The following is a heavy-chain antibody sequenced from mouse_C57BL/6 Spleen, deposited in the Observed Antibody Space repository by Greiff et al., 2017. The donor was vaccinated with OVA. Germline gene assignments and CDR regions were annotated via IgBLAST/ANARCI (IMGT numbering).Heavy chain of an antibody. Sequence: VQLQQSGPEPVKPGDSVKISCKASGYSFTGYFMNWVMQSPGKSLEWIGRINPYNGDTFYNQKFQGKATLTVDKSSSTAHMELRSLTSEDSAVYYGAREGDGYLYYFDYWGQGTTLTVSS. J-gene: IGHJ2*01. V-gene: IGHV1-20*01. D-gene: IGHD2-3*01. CDR3: AREGDGYLYYFDY. CDR2: INPYNGDT. CDR1: GYSFTGYF.